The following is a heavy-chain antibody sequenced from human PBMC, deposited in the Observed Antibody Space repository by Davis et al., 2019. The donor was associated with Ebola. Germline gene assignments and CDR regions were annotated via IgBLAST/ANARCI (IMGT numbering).Heavy chain of an antibody. D-gene: IGHD4-17*01. J-gene: IGHJ4*02. CDR3: ARGVFDYGDYGPDY. CDR2: IIPIFGTA. Sequence: SVKVSCKASGGTFSSYAISWVRQAPGQGLEWMGGIIPIFGTANYAQKFQGRVTITADKSTSTAYMELSSLRSEDTAVYYCARGVFDYGDYGPDYWGQGTLVTVS. CDR1: GGTFSSYA. V-gene: IGHV1-69*06.